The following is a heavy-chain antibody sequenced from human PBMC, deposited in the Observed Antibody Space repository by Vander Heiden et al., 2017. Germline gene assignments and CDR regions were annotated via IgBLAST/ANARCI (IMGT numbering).Heavy chain of an antibody. CDR3: AKYHFSGSYYDYDY. CDR1: GFIFYNYA. V-gene: IGHV3-23*01. D-gene: IGHD3-10*01. J-gene: IGHJ4*02. CDR2: ISGSGGAT. Sequence: EVQLLESGGGLVQSGGCLRLSCAASGFIFYNYARSWVRQAPGKGLEWVASISGSGGATYYADSVRGRFTFSRDNSKNTLYLQLNSLRAEDTGVYYCAKYHFSGSYYDYDYWGQGSLVTVSS.